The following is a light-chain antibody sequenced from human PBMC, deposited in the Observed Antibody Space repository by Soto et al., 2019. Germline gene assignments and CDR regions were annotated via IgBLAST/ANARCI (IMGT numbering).Light chain of an antibody. V-gene: IGKV1-5*03. CDR2: KAS. CDR3: QQYNSYVT. Sequence: DIQMTQSPSTLSASVGDRVTITCRASQSISSWLAWYQQKPGKAPKLLIYKASSLESGVPSRFSGSGSGTEFTLTISSLKHDDFATYYCQQYNSYVTFGGGTKVDIK. CDR1: QSISSW. J-gene: IGKJ4*01.